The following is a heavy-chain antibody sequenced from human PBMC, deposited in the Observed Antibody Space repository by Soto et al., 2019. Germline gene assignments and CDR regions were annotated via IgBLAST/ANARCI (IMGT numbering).Heavy chain of an antibody. CDR1: GGTFSSYA. D-gene: IGHD3-10*01. CDR3: ARAFYGSGSYKYNWFDP. CDR2: IIPIFGTA. V-gene: IGHV1-69*13. J-gene: IGHJ5*02. Sequence: ASVKVSCKASGGTFSSYAISWVRQAPGQGLEWMGGIIPIFGTANYAQKFQGRVTITADESTSTAYMELSSLRSEDTAVYYCARAFYGSGSYKYNWFDPWGQGTLLTVSS.